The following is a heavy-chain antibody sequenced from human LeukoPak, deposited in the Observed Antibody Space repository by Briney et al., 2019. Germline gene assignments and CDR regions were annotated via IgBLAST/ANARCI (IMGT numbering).Heavy chain of an antibody. V-gene: IGHV1-2*06. D-gene: IGHD5-18*01. CDR2: NNPNSGGT. CDR1: GYTFTGYY. CDR3: ASPPSDTAMATHDAFDI. J-gene: IGHJ3*02. Sequence: GASVKVSCKASGYTFTGYYMHWVRQAPGQGLEWMGRNNPNSGGTNYAQKFQGRVTMTRDTSISTAYMELSRLRSDDTAVYYCASPPSDTAMATHDAFDIWGQGTMVTVSS.